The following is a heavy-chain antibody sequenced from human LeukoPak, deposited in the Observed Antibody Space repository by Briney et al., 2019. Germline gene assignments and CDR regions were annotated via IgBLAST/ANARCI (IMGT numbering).Heavy chain of an antibody. CDR3: ARDLWDLRFGERTNWYFDL. CDR1: GGSISSYY. CDR2: IYTSGST. D-gene: IGHD3-10*01. V-gene: IGHV4-4*07. J-gene: IGHJ2*01. Sequence: SETLSLTCIVSGGSISSYYWSWIRQPAGKGLEWIGRIYTSGSTNYNPSLKSRVTMSVDTSKSQISLRLSSVTAADTAVYYCARDLWDLRFGERTNWYFDLWGRGTLVTVSS.